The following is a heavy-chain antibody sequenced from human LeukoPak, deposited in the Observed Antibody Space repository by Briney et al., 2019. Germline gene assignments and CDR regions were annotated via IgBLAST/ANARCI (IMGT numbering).Heavy chain of an antibody. Sequence: RSSETLSLTCNVSGDSVSSSTYYWVWIRQPPGKGLEWIASISYSVRTFYNPSLKSRVTISVDTSKNQFSLQLSSVTATDTAVYYCARGIALRPYCYYYYMDVWGKGTTVTVSS. CDR2: ISYSVRT. J-gene: IGHJ6*03. V-gene: IGHV4-39*01. CDR1: GDSVSSSTYY. D-gene: IGHD6-13*01. CDR3: ARGIALRPYCYYYYMDV.